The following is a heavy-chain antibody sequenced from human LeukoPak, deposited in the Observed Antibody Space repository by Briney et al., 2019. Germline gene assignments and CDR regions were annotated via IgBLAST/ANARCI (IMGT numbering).Heavy chain of an antibody. Sequence: SETLSLTCTVSGGSISSYYWSWIRQPPGRGLEWIGYIYYSGSTNYNPSLKSRVTISVDTSKNQFSLKLSSVTAADTAVYYCASTLGYCSGGSCYFHAFDIWGQGTMVTVSS. V-gene: IGHV4-59*08. J-gene: IGHJ3*02. D-gene: IGHD2-15*01. CDR2: IYYSGST. CDR3: ASTLGYCSGGSCYFHAFDI. CDR1: GGSISSYY.